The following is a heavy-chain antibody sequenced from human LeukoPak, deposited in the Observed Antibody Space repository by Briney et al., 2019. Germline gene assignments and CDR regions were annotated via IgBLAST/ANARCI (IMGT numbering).Heavy chain of an antibody. J-gene: IGHJ4*02. D-gene: IGHD3-22*01. CDR3: AKDLRIVVVIKPFDY. CDR2: ISGSGGST. V-gene: IGHV3-23*01. Sequence: GGTLRLSCVASGFTSSSYGMSWVRQAPGKGLEWVSAISGSGGSTYYANSVKGRFTISRDNSKNTLYLQMNSLRAEDAALYYCAKDLRIVVVIKPFDYWGQGTLVTVSS. CDR1: GFTSSSYG.